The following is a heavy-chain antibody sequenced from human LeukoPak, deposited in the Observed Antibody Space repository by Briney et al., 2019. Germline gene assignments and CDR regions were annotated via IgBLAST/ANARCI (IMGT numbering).Heavy chain of an antibody. D-gene: IGHD3-9*01. CDR3: ARDDILTGYYRGAFDI. Sequence: GGSLRLSCAASGFTFSDYYMSWIRQAPGKGLEWVSYVSSSSSYTNYADSVKGRFTISRDNAKNSLYLQMNSLRAEDTAVYYCARDDILTGYYRGAFDIWGQGTMVTVSS. CDR2: VSSSSSYT. V-gene: IGHV3-11*06. CDR1: GFTFSDYY. J-gene: IGHJ3*02.